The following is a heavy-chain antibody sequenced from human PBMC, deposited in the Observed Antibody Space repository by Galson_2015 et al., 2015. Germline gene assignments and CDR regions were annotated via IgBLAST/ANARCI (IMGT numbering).Heavy chain of an antibody. CDR3: ARDRRDADKY. D-gene: IGHD5-24*01. Sequence: SLRLSCAASGFTVSDNYMSWFRQAPGKGLEWVSVMYSGGATYYADSMKGRFTISRDRSKNMVYLQMNSLRVEDTAVYYCARDRRDADKYWAQATRVTVSS. J-gene: IGHJ4*02. CDR1: GFTVSDNY. CDR2: MYSGGAT. V-gene: IGHV3-53*01.